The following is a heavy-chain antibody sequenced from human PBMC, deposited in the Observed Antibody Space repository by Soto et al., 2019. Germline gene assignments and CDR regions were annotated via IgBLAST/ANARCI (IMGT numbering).Heavy chain of an antibody. D-gene: IGHD3-3*02. Sequence: TSETLSLTCTVSGDSISSSNSHWGWTRQPPGKGLEYIGSVYYGGAIFYSGNIYYNRSLKSRVTISVDTSKNQFSRRLSSVTAADTGVYYCVRYDRINMKPYSPEGFHIWGQGTMVTVSS. V-gene: IGHV4-39*01. J-gene: IGHJ3*02. CDR1: GDSISSSNSH. CDR3: VRYDRINMKPYSPEGFHI. CDR2: VYYGGAIFYSGNI.